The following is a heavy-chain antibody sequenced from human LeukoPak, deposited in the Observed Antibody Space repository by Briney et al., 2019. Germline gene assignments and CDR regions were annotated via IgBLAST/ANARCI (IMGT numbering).Heavy chain of an antibody. J-gene: IGHJ6*02. V-gene: IGHV4-4*07. Sequence: SETLSLTCTVSGGSISSYYWSWLRQPAGKGLEWIGRIYTSGSTNYNPSLKSRVTMSVDTSENQFSLKLSSVTAADTAVYYCARDPSGYEKLGYYYGMDVWGQGTTVTVSS. CDR3: ARDPSGYEKLGYYYGMDV. CDR1: GGSISSYY. CDR2: IYTSGST. D-gene: IGHD5-12*01.